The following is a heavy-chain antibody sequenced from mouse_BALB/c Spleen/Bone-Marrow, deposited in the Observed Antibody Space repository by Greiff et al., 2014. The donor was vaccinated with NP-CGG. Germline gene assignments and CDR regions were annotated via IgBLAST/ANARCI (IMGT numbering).Heavy chain of an antibody. J-gene: IGHJ3*01. CDR3: ARDYYGSSYGFAY. CDR2: INPYNGGT. CDR1: GYSFTGYT. D-gene: IGHD1-1*01. Sequence: VQLQQSGPELVKPGASMKISCKASGYSFTGYTMSWVKQSPGKSLEWIGLINPYNGGTSYNQKFKGKATLTVDKSSSTAYMELLSLTSEDSAVYYCARDYYGSSYGFAYWGQGTLVTVSA. V-gene: IGHV1-18*01.